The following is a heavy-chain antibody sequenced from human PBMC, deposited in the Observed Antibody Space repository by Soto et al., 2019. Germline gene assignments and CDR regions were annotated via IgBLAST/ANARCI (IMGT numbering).Heavy chain of an antibody. CDR1: GFSLSASGVG. CDR2: IYWDDDK. CDR3: THRASELELYGMAV. Sequence: QITLKESGPTLVKPTQTLTLTCTFSGFSLSASGVGVGWIRQPPGKALEWLALIYWDDDKRYSPSLKNRLTTXHXTXXNQVVLTMTNMDPVYTATYYCTHRASELELYGMAVWGQGTTVTVS. D-gene: IGHD1-7*01. V-gene: IGHV2-5*02. J-gene: IGHJ6*02.